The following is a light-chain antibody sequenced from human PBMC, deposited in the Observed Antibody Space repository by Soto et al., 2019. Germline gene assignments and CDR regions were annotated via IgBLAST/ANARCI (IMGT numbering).Light chain of an antibody. CDR1: SSDIGAYKY. CDR2: DVS. Sequence: QSALTQPDSVSGSPGQSITISCTGTSSDIGAYKYVCWYQQHPGKAPKLMIYDVSNRPSGVSNRFSGSKSGNTASLTISGLQADGEADYYCSSYRTGSTWVFGGGTKVTVL. J-gene: IGLJ3*02. V-gene: IGLV2-14*01. CDR3: SSYRTGSTWV.